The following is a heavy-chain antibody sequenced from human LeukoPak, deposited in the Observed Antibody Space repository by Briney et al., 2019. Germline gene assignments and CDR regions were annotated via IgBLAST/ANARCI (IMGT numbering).Heavy chain of an antibody. D-gene: IGHD6-13*01. CDR2: IYYSGST. J-gene: IGHJ5*02. CDR1: GGSISSYY. Sequence: PSETLSLTCTVSGGSISSYYWSWIRQPPGKGLEWIGYIYYSGSTNYNPSLKSRVTISVDTSKNQFSLKLSSVTAADTAVYYCARGGYSSSWYDNWFDPWGQGTLVTVSS. V-gene: IGHV4-59*08. CDR3: ARGGYSSSWYDNWFDP.